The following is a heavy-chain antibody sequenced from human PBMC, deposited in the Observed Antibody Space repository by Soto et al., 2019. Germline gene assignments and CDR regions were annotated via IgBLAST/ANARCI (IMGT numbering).Heavy chain of an antibody. J-gene: IGHJ6*02. CDR1: GGSISSSSYF. CDR2: IYYSGST. Sequence: SETLSLTCTVSGGSISSSSYFWGWIPQPPGKGLEWIGSIYYSGSTYYNPSLKSRVTISVDTSKNQFSLKLSSVTAADTAVYYCARRQRWLQFVYYYGMDVWGQGTTVT. V-gene: IGHV4-39*01. D-gene: IGHD5-12*01. CDR3: ARRQRWLQFVYYYGMDV.